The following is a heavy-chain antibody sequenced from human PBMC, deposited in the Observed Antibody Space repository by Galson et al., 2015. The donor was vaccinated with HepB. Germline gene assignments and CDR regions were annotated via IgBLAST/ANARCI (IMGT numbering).Heavy chain of an antibody. CDR2: ITSSGGNR. V-gene: IGHV3-23*01. Sequence: SLRLSCAASGLSFTRYAMTWVRQAPGKGLEWVSSITSSGGNRYSTDSVKGRFTVSRDNSKNTLSLQLNSLRAEDTAMYFCAEDGIMVANNPYHFHYWGQGTLVTVSS. CDR3: AEDGIMVANNPYHFHY. J-gene: IGHJ4*02. CDR1: GLSFTRYA. D-gene: IGHD2-15*01.